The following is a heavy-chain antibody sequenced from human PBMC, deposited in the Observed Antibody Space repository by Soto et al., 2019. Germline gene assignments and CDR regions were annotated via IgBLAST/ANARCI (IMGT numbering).Heavy chain of an antibody. CDR1: GGSISSRSYY. J-gene: IGHJ6*03. V-gene: IGHV4-39*01. CDR3: ARRVVRGVNPYYYYYYMDV. D-gene: IGHD3-10*01. Sequence: QLQLQESGPGLVKPSETLSLTCTVSGGSISSRSYYWGWIRQPPGKGLEWIGSIYYSGSTYYNPSLKSRVTISVDTSKHQFSLKLSSVTAADTAVYYCARRVVRGVNPYYYYYYMDVWGNGTTVTVSS. CDR2: IYYSGST.